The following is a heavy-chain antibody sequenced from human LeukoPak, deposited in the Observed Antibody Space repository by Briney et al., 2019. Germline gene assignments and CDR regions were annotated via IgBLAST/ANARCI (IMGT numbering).Heavy chain of an antibody. CDR3: ARGGMDRDHYYYYGMDV. D-gene: IGHD3-10*01. CDR2: ISAYNGNT. CDR1: GYTFTSYG. V-gene: IGHV1-18*04. J-gene: IGHJ6*04. Sequence: ASVKVSCKASGYTFTSYGISWVRQAPGQGLEWMGWISAYNGNTNYAQKLQGRVTMTTDTSTSTAYMELRSLRSDDTAVYYCARGGMDRDHYYYYGMDVWGKGTTVTVSS.